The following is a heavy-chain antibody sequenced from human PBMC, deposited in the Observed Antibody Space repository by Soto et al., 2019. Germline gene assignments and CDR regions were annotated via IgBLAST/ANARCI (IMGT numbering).Heavy chain of an antibody. CDR2: ISYDGSNK. Sequence: QVQLVESGGGVVQPGRSLRLSCAASGFTFSSYGMHWVRQAPGKGLEWVAVISYDGSNKYYADSVKGRFTISRDNFKNTLYLQMNSLRAEDTAVYYGAKDGAVAGMPRYYYYGMHVWGQGTTVTVSS. J-gene: IGHJ6*02. V-gene: IGHV3-30*18. D-gene: IGHD6-19*01. CDR1: GFTFSSYG. CDR3: AKDGAVAGMPRYYYYGMHV.